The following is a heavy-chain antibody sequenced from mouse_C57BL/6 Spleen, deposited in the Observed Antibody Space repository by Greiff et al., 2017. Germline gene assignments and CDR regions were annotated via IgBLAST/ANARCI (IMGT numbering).Heavy chain of an antibody. J-gene: IGHJ4*01. CDR1: GFTFSSYT. D-gene: IGHD3-2*02. CDR3: ARHEGSSGYYAMDY. V-gene: IGHV5-9*01. CDR2: ISGGGGNT. Sequence: EVQLVESGGGLVKPGGSLKLSCAASGFTFSSYTMSWVRQTPEKRLEWVATISGGGGNTYYPDSVKGRFTISRDNAKNTLYLQMSSLRSEDTALYYCARHEGSSGYYAMDYWGQGTSVTVSS.